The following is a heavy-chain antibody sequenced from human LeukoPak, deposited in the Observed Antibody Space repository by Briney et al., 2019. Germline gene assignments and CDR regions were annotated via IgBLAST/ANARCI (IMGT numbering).Heavy chain of an antibody. D-gene: IGHD1-26*01. Sequence: GGSLRLSCAASGFTFSNAWMSWVRQAPGKGLEWVGRIKSKTDGGTTDYAAPVKGRFTISRDDSKNTLYLQMNSLRAEDTAVYYCANPPGSGSPGNYWGQGTLVTVSS. CDR2: IKSKTDGGTT. J-gene: IGHJ4*02. CDR3: ANPPGSGSPGNY. CDR1: GFTFSNAW. V-gene: IGHV3-15*01.